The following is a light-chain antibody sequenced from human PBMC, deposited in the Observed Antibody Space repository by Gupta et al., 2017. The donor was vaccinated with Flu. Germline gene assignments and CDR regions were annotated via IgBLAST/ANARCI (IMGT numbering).Light chain of an antibody. J-gene: IGLJ2*01. CDR3: SSDTDSNTLV. Sequence: SALTQTDSLAGSPFPSITISCTGTSSDVGGYDSVSWYQQHPGKTHKIMIYDVSNRPAGVANRFSGSKSGNTASLTISGRQEEDEADYYCSSDTDSNTLVFGGGTKLTVL. CDR1: SSDVGGYDS. CDR2: DVS. V-gene: IGLV2-14*01.